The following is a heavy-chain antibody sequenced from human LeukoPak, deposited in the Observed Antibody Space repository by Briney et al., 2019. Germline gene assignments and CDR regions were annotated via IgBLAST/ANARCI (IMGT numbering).Heavy chain of an antibody. J-gene: IGHJ3*01. V-gene: IGHV3-7*03. CDR2: INSDGSEG. CDR3: ARSSYSSSSSV. Sequence: GGSLGLSCAVSGFTFSGFWMSWSRQAPGKGLEWVASINSDGSEGYYADVVKGRFPISRDNAKNSLYLQINSLRAEDTAVYYCARSSYSSSSSVWGQGTMVTVSS. D-gene: IGHD6-6*01. CDR1: GFTFSGFW.